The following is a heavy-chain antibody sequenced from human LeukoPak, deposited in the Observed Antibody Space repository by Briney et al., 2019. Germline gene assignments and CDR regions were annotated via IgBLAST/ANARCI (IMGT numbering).Heavy chain of an antibody. CDR2: IYYSGST. CDR1: GGSIGSGDYY. J-gene: IGHJ4*02. CDR3: ARLYSYDHSCFDY. V-gene: IGHV4-30-4*08. Sequence: SETLSLTCTVSGGSIGSGDYYWSWIRQPPGKGLEWIGNIYYSGSTYYNPSLKSRVTISVDTSKNPLSLKLSSVTAADRDVSYCARLYSYDHSCFDYWGQGTLVTVSS. D-gene: IGHD5-18*01.